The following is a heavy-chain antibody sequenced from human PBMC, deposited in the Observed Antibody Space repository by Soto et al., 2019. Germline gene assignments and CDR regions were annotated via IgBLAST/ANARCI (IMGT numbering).Heavy chain of an antibody. D-gene: IGHD2-21*01. CDR1: GGTFSSYA. CDR3: ASLNGGGINGY. CDR2: IIPIFGTA. Sequence: SVKVSCKASGGTFSSYAISWVRQAPGQGLEWMGGIIPIFGTANYAQKFQCRVTITADESTSTASMELSSLRSEDTAVYYCASLNGGGINGYWGQGTLVTVSS. V-gene: IGHV1-69*13. J-gene: IGHJ4*02.